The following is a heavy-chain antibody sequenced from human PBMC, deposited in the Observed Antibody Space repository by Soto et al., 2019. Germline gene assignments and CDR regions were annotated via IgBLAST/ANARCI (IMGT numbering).Heavy chain of an antibody. J-gene: IGHJ6*02. V-gene: IGHV1-69*12. CDR2: IIPIFGTA. CDR3: ARGRYYGSGSRTDYYYYYGMDV. Sequence: QVQLVQSGAEVKKPGSSVKVSCKASGGTFSSYAISWVRQAPGQGLEWMGGIIPIFGTANYAQKFQGRVTITADESTSRAYMELSSLRSEDTAVYYCARGRYYGSGSRTDYYYYYGMDVWGQGTTVTVSS. D-gene: IGHD3-10*01. CDR1: GGTFSSYA.